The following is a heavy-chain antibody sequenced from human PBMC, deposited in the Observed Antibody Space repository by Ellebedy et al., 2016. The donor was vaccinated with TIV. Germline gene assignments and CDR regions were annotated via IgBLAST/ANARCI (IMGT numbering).Heavy chain of an antibody. CDR2: INSDGRST. Sequence: PGGSLRLSCAASGFTFRSNWMHWVRQVPGQGLVWVSRINSDGRSTTYADSVKGRFTISRENAKNALFLQMDGLGVDDSAVYYCVGFGVFNLWGQGAPVTVSS. J-gene: IGHJ5*02. CDR3: VGFGVFNL. V-gene: IGHV3-74*01. D-gene: IGHD3-3*01. CDR1: GFTFRSNW.